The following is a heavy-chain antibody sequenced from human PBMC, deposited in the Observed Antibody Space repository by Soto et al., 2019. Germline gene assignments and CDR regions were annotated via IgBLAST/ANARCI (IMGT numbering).Heavy chain of an antibody. CDR1: GFTFNSYS. V-gene: IGHV3-48*02. CDR3: ARAPYYYDTSGYPHPHHHGMDV. D-gene: IGHD3-22*01. J-gene: IGHJ6*02. Sequence: QVGGSLRLSCAASGFTFNSYSMNRVRQGPGKGLEWVSYISSSSSTIYYADSVKGRFTISRDNAKNSLYLQMYSLRDEDTAVYYCARAPYYYDTSGYPHPHHHGMDVWGQGTTVTVSS. CDR2: ISSSSSTI.